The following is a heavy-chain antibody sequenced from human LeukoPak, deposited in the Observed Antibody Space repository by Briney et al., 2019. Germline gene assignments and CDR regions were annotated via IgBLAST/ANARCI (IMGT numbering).Heavy chain of an antibody. J-gene: IGHJ4*02. CDR1: GFTFSSYY. CDR2: INSDGSIT. Sequence: PGGSLRLSCAASGFTFSSYYMHWVRQPPGKGLEWVSHINSDGSITNYADSVRGRFTITRNNAKNTLYLQMNSLRAEDTAVYYGGSAVAPACWGQGTLVTVSS. D-gene: IGHD6-19*01. V-gene: IGHV3-74*01. CDR3: GSAVAPAC.